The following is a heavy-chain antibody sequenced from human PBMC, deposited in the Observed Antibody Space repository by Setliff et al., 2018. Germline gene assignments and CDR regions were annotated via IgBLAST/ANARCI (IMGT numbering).Heavy chain of an antibody. Sequence: SETLSLTCAVYGGSFNSYYWSWIRLPPGKGLEWIGEINQSGSTNYNPSLKSRVTMSVDTSKNQFSLKLSSVTAADTAVYYCVRGLSYYDSSGFLLAPYAFDIWGQGTMVTVSS. CDR3: VRGLSYYDSSGFLLAPYAFDI. V-gene: IGHV4-34*01. D-gene: IGHD3-22*01. J-gene: IGHJ3*02. CDR1: GGSFNSYY. CDR2: INQSGST.